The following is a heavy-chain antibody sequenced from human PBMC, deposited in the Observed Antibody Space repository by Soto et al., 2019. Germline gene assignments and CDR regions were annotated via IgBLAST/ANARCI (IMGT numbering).Heavy chain of an antibody. Sequence: PGGSLRLSCAASGFTFDDYTMHWVRQAPGKGLEWVSLISWDGGSTYYADSVKGRFTISRDNSKNSLYLQMNSLRTEDTALYYCAKDIQGSGYSYGPFYYYYYGMDVWGQGTTVTVSS. D-gene: IGHD5-18*01. CDR1: GFTFDDYT. J-gene: IGHJ6*02. V-gene: IGHV3-43*01. CDR2: ISWDGGST. CDR3: AKDIQGSGYSYGPFYYYYYGMDV.